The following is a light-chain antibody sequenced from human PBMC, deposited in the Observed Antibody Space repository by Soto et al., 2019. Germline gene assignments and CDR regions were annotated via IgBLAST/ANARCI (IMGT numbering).Light chain of an antibody. CDR2: INYDGTH. V-gene: IGLV4-69*01. Sequence: QAVVTQSPSASASLGASVKLTCTLSSGYSTNAIAWHQQQSEKGPRFLMKINYDGTHSKGDGFFDRFSGSSSGAERHLSIYSLQSEDEADYYCQSLGTGIQVFGGGTKLTVL. CDR1: SGYSTNA. J-gene: IGLJ3*02. CDR3: QSLGTGIQV.